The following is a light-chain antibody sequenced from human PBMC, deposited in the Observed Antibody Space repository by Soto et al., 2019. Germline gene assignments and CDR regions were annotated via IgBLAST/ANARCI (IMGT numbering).Light chain of an antibody. CDR3: QQYSSSPRT. J-gene: IGKJ4*02. V-gene: IGKV3-11*01. CDR2: DAF. Sequence: EIVLTQSPATLSLFPGERATLSCRASQTVRTYLAWYQQKPGQAPRLLIYDAFNRATGIPARFSGSGSGTDFILSISRLEPEDFAVYYCQQYSSSPRTFGGGTKVDIK. CDR1: QTVRTY.